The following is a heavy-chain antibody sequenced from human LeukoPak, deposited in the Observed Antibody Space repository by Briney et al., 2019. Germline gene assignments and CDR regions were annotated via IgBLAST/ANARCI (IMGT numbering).Heavy chain of an antibody. J-gene: IGHJ3*02. D-gene: IGHD2-15*01. CDR1: GYTFTSYG. V-gene: IGHV1-8*02. Sequence: GAPVKVSCKASGYTFTSYGISWVRQAPGQGLEWMGWINPNSGDTNYAQKFQGRVTMTRDTSISTAYMELSSLRSEDTAVYYCARGRGGGAFDIWGQGTMVTVSS. CDR3: ARGRGGGAFDI. CDR2: INPNSGDT.